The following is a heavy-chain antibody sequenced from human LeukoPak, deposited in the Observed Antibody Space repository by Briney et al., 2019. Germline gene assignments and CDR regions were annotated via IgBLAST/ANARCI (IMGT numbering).Heavy chain of an antibody. J-gene: IGHJ4*02. V-gene: IGHV3-30*03. CDR3: AREFEATGFWALDY. CDR2: ISKDGSNE. Sequence: PGRFLRLSRAASGFTFNSYAMHWVRQAPGKGLEWVAIISKDGSNEHYADSVKGRFTVSRDNSKNTLYMQMNSLRVEDTAVYYRAREFEATGFWALDYWGQGTLVTASS. D-gene: IGHD3-16*01. CDR1: GFTFNSYA.